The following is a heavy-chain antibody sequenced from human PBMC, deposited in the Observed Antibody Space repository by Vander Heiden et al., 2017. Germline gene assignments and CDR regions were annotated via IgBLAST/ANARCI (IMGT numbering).Heavy chain of an antibody. CDR2: ITFDGTSK. V-gene: IGHV3-30*18. CDR1: GFTFSSYG. J-gene: IGHJ6*02. CDR3: ANSQGYYHGMDV. Sequence: QVQLVESGGSVVQSGRSPRLSCSASGFTFSSYGMHWVRQFPGKGLEWVAVITFDGTSKYHADSVEGRFTISRDNSKNTLYLQMNSLRIEDTAVYYCANSQGYYHGMDVWGQGTTVTVSS.